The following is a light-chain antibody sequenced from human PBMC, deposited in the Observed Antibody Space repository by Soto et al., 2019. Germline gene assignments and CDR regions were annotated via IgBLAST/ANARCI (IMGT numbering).Light chain of an antibody. J-gene: IGLJ2*01. Sequence: QSVLTQPTSVSGSPGQSITIAFTGTSSDVGSYNYVSWYQQHPGKSPKLMIFEVTNRPSGVSNRFSGSKSANTASLTISGLQTEDEAHYYCSSYTSITTLVFGGGTKLTVL. CDR3: SSYTSITTLV. CDR2: EVT. V-gene: IGLV2-14*01. CDR1: SSDVGSYNY.